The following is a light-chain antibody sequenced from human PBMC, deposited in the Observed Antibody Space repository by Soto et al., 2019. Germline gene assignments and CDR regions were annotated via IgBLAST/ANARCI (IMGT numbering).Light chain of an antibody. CDR2: GAS. J-gene: IGKJ1*01. CDR3: QEYNIGTPWT. V-gene: IGKV3-15*01. Sequence: EIVMTQSPATLSVSPGERATLSCRASQSVSSNLAWYQQKPGQAPRLLIYGASTRATGIPARFSGSGSGTEFTLTISSLQSEDFAVYYCQEYNIGTPWTFGPGTKVEIK. CDR1: QSVSSN.